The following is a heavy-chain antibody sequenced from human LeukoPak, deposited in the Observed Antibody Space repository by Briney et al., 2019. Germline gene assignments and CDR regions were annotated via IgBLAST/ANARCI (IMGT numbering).Heavy chain of an antibody. CDR2: INPSGGST. D-gene: IGHD3-22*01. CDR1: GYTFTSYY. J-gene: IGHJ4*02. V-gene: IGHV1-46*01. CDR3: ARVALPYYYDSSAHPEGSFDY. Sequence: VASVKVSCKASGYTFTSYYMHWVRQAPGQGLEWMGIINPSGGSTSYAQKFQGRVTMTRDTSTSTVYMELSSLRSEDTAVYYRARVALPYYYDSSAHPEGSFDYWGQGTLVTVSS.